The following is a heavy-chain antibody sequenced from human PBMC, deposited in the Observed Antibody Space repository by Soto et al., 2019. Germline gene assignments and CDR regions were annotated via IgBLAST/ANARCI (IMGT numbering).Heavy chain of an antibody. Sequence: LRLSCAASGFTFTRYSMNWVRQAPGKGLEWVSSISSTTNYIYYGDSMKGRFTISRDNAKNSLYLEMNSLRAEDTAVYYCARESEDLTSKFDYWGQRTLVTVSS. CDR3: ARESEDLTSKFDY. CDR2: ISSTTNYI. V-gene: IGHV3-21*06. CDR1: GFTFTRYS. J-gene: IGHJ4*02.